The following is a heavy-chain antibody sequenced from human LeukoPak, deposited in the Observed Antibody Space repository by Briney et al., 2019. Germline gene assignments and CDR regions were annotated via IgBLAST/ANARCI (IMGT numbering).Heavy chain of an antibody. Sequence: SETLSLTCTVSGGSIRSYYWGWIRQPPGKGLEWIGGIYYSGSTYYNPSLKSRVTISVDTSKNQFSLKLSSVTAADTAVYYCARQGNHYSSSYFDYWGQGALVTVSS. CDR1: GGSIRSYY. D-gene: IGHD6-13*01. V-gene: IGHV4-39*01. CDR3: ARQGNHYSSSYFDY. CDR2: IYYSGST. J-gene: IGHJ4*02.